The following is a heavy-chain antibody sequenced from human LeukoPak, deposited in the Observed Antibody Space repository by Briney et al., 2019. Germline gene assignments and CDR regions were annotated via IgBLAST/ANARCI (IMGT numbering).Heavy chain of an antibody. D-gene: IGHD6-6*01. J-gene: IGHJ4*02. CDR3: ARDGSSSSLDY. Sequence: GGSLRLSCAASGFTFSSYEMNWVRQAPGKGLEWVSYISSSGSTIYYADSVKGRFTISRDNAKNSLYLQMNSLRAEDTAVYYCARDGSSSSLDYWGQGTLVTVSS. CDR2: ISSSGSTI. V-gene: IGHV3-48*03. CDR1: GFTFSSYE.